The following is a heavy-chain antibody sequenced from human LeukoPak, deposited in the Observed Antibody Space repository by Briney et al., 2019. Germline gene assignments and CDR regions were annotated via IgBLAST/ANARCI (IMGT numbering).Heavy chain of an antibody. Sequence: GGSLRLSCAASGFTFVSYNMNWVRQAPGKGLEWVAYISSSSSLIYYAGSVKGRFTVSRDSVKRSLYLQMNSLRAEDTAVYYCARDADGYWGQGTLVTVSS. CDR3: ARDADGY. CDR1: GFTFVSYN. CDR2: ISSSSSLI. J-gene: IGHJ4*02. V-gene: IGHV3-48*01.